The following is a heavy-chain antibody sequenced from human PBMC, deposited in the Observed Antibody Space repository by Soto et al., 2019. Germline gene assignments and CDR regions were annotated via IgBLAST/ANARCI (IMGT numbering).Heavy chain of an antibody. D-gene: IGHD6-13*01. V-gene: IGHV1-2*02. CDR2: INPGSGVT. Sequence: RASVKVSCKASGYSFTKYHMHWVRQAPGQGLEWMGWINPGSGVTNQAQKFQGRVTMTRDTSITTTYMELNSLTSDDTAVYYCARGDAAGYSSSWSAFDIWGQGTMVTVSS. J-gene: IGHJ3*02. CDR3: ARGDAAGYSSSWSAFDI. CDR1: GYSFTKYH.